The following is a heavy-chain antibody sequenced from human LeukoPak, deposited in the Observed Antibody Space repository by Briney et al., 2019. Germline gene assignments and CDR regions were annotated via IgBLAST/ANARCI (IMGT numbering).Heavy chain of an antibody. CDR2: IFHTGST. V-gene: IGHV4-4*02. D-gene: IGHD2-15*01. Sequence: PSATLSLTCSVSGDSISSRNWWTWVRQTPEKGLEWIGEIFHTGSTNYNPSVEGRVTISVDTSKNQFSLKLSSVTAADTAVYYCARLSLRGPPDSTWGQGTMVTVSS. J-gene: IGHJ3*01. CDR3: ARLSLRGPPDST. CDR1: GDSISSRNW.